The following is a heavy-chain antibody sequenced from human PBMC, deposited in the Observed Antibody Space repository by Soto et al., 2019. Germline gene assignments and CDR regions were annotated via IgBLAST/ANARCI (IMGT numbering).Heavy chain of an antibody. D-gene: IGHD6-19*01. Sequence: QVQLVQSGAEVKKPGSSVKVSCKASGGTFSSYAISWVRQAPGQGLEWMGGIIPIFGTANYAQKFQGRVTITADESTSTADMELSSLRSEDTAVYYCARDRIAVAALPEVYYGMDVWGQGTTVTVSS. V-gene: IGHV1-69*12. CDR3: ARDRIAVAALPEVYYGMDV. CDR2: IIPIFGTA. CDR1: GGTFSSYA. J-gene: IGHJ6*02.